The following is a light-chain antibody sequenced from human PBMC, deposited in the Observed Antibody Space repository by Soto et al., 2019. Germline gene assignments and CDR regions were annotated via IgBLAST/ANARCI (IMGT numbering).Light chain of an antibody. J-gene: IGLJ1*01. Sequence: QSALTRPPSASGSPGQSVTISCTGTSRDIGGYDFVSWYQQYPGKAPQLIISEVNQRPSGVPDRLSGSKSGNTASLTVSGLKSEDEADYYCLAYAGRTTLVFGTGTKVTV. CDR2: EVN. V-gene: IGLV2-8*01. CDR3: LAYAGRTTLV. CDR1: SRDIGGYDF.